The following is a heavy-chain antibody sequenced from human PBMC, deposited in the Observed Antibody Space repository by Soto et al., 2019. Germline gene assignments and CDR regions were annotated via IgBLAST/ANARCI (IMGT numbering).Heavy chain of an antibody. CDR3: ARAEGGGYDHRWFDP. J-gene: IGHJ5*02. V-gene: IGHV4-31*03. D-gene: IGHD5-12*01. Sequence: QVQLQESGPGLVKPSQTLSLTCTVSGGSISSGGYYWSWIRQHPGKGLEWIGYIYYSGSTYYNPSLKSRAPKSLDTPKNQDSQKLGSVTAADTAGYYWARAEGGGYDHRWFDPWGQGTLVTVSS. CDR1: GGSISSGGYY. CDR2: IYYSGST.